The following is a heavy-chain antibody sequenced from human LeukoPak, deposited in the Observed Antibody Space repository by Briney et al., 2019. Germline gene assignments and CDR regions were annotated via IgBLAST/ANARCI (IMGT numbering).Heavy chain of an antibody. V-gene: IGHV1-2*02. J-gene: IGHJ4*02. D-gene: IGHD5-12*01. Sequence: GASVKVSCKASGNSFTGYYVHWGRQAPGQGLEWMGWLSPDSDGINFAQNFQGRVSTTRDTSIRTVYLELRSLRADDTAVYYCANQEGLGAHGAWFDNWGQGTLVTVSS. CDR2: LSPDSDGI. CDR3: ANQEGLGAHGAWFDN. CDR1: GNSFTGYY.